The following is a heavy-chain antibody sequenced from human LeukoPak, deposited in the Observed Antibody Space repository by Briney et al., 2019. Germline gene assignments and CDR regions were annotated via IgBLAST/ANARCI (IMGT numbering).Heavy chain of an antibody. V-gene: IGHV3-30*18. CDR2: ISYDESDR. D-gene: IGHD2-15*01. Sequence: GGSLRLSCAASGFTFSNYGMHWVRQAPGKGLEWVAVISYDESDRYYADSVKGRFTISRDNSKNTLYLQMNSLRPEDTAVYYCAKGVVAATNAAYYGMDVWGQGTTVTVSS. CDR1: GFTFSNYG. CDR3: AKGVVAATNAAYYGMDV. J-gene: IGHJ6*02.